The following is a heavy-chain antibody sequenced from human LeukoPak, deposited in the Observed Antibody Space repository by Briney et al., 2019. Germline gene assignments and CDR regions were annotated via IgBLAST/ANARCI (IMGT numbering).Heavy chain of an antibody. CDR2: ISGSGGST. V-gene: IGHV3-23*01. CDR1: GFTFSSYA. D-gene: IGHD6-13*01. J-gene: IGHJ6*03. Sequence: PGGSLRLSCAASGFTFSSYAMSWVRQAPGKGLEWVSAISGSGGSTYYADSVKGRFTISRDNSKNTLYLQMNSLRAEDTAVYYCAKASRRIAAAGTVWYYYYMYVWGKGTTVTVSS. CDR3: AKASRRIAAAGTVWYYYYMYV.